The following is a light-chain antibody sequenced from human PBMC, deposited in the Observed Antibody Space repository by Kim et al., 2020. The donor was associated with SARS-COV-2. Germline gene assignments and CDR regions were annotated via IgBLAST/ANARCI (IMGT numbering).Light chain of an antibody. CDR3: HQYYRFST. V-gene: IGKV1-5*03. J-gene: IGKJ2*01. CDR1: QNIDTS. Sequence: LSASVGDRVTITCRASQNIDTSLAWCQQKSGKAPKRLIDKASSLENGVPSRYSGSGSGTEFTLTISSRQPDEFATDYCHQYYRFSTFGQGTKLEI. CDR2: KAS.